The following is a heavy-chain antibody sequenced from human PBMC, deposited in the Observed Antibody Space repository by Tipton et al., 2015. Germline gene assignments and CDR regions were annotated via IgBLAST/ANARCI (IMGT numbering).Heavy chain of an antibody. V-gene: IGHV3-33*01. D-gene: IGHD1-1*01. CDR3: TRGNPPNWPTDF. CDR2: IWYDGSNS. Sequence: RSLRLSCAASGFTFSSYGMHWVRQAPGKGLDWVAVIWYDGSNSWYGESVKGRFTISRDSAKTTSYLQMNSLRVEDTGVYFCTRGNPPNWPTDFWGQGTLVTVSS. CDR1: GFTFSSYG. J-gene: IGHJ4*02.